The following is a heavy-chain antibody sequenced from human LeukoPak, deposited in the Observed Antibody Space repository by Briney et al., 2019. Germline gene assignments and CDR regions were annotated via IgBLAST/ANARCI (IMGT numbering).Heavy chain of an antibody. J-gene: IGHJ4*02. V-gene: IGHV3-11*04. CDR3: ARGEGILRFSPICDY. CDR2: ISSSGSTI. CDR1: GFTFSDYY. D-gene: IGHD3-3*01. Sequence: GRSLRLSCAASGFTFSDYYMSWIRQAPGKGLEWVSYISSSGSTIHYADSVKRLFTISRDNAENSLYLQMNSLRAEDTAVYYCARGEGILRFSPICDYWGQGTLVTVPT.